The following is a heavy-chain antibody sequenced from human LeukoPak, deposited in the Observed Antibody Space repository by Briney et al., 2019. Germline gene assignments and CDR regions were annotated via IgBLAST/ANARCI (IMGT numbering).Heavy chain of an antibody. CDR2: ICYSGST. J-gene: IGHJ5*02. D-gene: IGHD3-10*01. Sequence: SETLSLTCTVSGGSISSYYWSWIRQPPGKGLEWIGYICYSGSTNYNPSLKSRVTISVDTSKNQLSLKLSSVTAADTAVYYCARDERFGANNWFDPWGQGTLVTVSS. CDR3: ARDERFGANNWFDP. V-gene: IGHV4-59*12. CDR1: GGSISSYY.